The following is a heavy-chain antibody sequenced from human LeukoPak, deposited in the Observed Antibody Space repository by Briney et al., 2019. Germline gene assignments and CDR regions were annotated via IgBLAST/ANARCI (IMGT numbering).Heavy chain of an antibody. J-gene: IGHJ4*02. CDR1: GGTFSSYA. CDR3: AIRSNRSGGSCYALDFDY. D-gene: IGHD2-15*01. Sequence: SSVKVSCKASGGTFSSYAISWVRQAPGQGLEWMGRIIPIFGTANYAQKFQGRVTITTDESTSTAYMELSSLRSEDTAVYYCAIRSNRSGGSCYALDFDYWGQGTLVTVSS. CDR2: IIPIFGTA. V-gene: IGHV1-69*05.